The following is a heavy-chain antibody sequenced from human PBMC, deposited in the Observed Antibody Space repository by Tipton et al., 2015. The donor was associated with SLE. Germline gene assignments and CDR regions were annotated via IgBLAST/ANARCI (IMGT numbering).Heavy chain of an antibody. J-gene: IGHJ6*03. CDR2: ISSSSSYI. D-gene: IGHD3-3*01. Sequence: SLRLSCAASGFTFSSYSMNWVRQAPGKGLEWVSSISSSSSYIYYADSVKGRFTISRDNAKNSLYLQMNSLRAADTAVYYCARSPLLRPYYTDVWGKGTTVTVSS. CDR1: GFTFSSYS. CDR3: ARSPLLRPYYTDV. V-gene: IGHV3-21*04.